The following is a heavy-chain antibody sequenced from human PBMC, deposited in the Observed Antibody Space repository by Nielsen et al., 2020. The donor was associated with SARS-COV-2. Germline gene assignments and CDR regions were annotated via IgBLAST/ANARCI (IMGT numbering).Heavy chain of an antibody. V-gene: IGHV3-66*01. CDR2: IYSGGST. J-gene: IGHJ6*03. D-gene: IGHD6-13*01. Sequence: GESLKISCAASGFTFSSYSMNWVRQAPGKGLEWVSVIYSGGSTYYADSVKGRFTISRDNSKNTLYLQMNSLRAEDTAVYYCARGGGIYYMDVWGKGTTVTVSS. CDR1: GFTFSSYS. CDR3: ARGGGIYYMDV.